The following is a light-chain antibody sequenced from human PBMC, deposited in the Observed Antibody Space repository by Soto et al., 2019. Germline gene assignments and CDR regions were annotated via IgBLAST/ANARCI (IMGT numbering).Light chain of an antibody. CDR1: SGHSSYA. V-gene: IGLV4-69*01. Sequence: QLVLTQSPSASASLGASVKLTCTLSSGHSSYAIAWHQQRPEKGPRYLMKLNSDGSHSKGDGIPDRFSGPSTGAERYLTISSLQSEDEADYYCQTWVTGIQVFGGGTQLTVL. CDR3: QTWVTGIQV. CDR2: LNSDGSH. J-gene: IGLJ2*01.